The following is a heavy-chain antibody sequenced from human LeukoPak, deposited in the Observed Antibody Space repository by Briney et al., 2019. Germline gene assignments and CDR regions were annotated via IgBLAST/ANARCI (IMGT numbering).Heavy chain of an antibody. D-gene: IGHD5-24*01. CDR3: VRDGDDYNFDY. CDR2: VKGDGSFT. CDR1: GFTFRNYW. J-gene: IGHJ4*02. Sequence: GGSLRLSCAASGFTFRNYWMPWVRQAPGKGLVWVSRVKGDGSFTDYAGSVKGRFTISRDNAKNTLYLQMYSLRAEDTAAYYCVRDGDDYNFDYWGQGSLVTVSS. V-gene: IGHV3-74*01.